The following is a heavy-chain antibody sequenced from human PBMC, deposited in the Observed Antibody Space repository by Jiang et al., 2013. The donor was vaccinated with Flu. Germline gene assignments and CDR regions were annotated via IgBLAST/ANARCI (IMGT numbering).Heavy chain of an antibody. CDR2: IIPILGIA. CDR1: GGTFSSYT. J-gene: IGHJ1*01. CDR3: AREEGYESSGYCFQH. Sequence: SGAEVKKPGASVKVPCKASGGTFSSYTISWVRQAPGQGLEWMGRIIPILGIANYAQKFQGRVTITADKSTTTAYMELSSLRSEDTAVYYCAREEGYESSGYCFQHWGQGTLVTVSS. D-gene: IGHD3-22*01. V-gene: IGHV1-69*04.